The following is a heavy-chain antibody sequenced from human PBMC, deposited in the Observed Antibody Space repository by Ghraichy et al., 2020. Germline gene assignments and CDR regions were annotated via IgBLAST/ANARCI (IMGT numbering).Heavy chain of an antibody. Sequence: GGSLRLSCAASGFTFSTYGMTWVRQAPGKGLEWVSGISASGGSTYYADSVKGRFTISRDNTKNTLYLQMNSLRAEDTAVYHCAKVPYDILTGYIRLDYWGQGVLVSVSS. CDR1: GFTFSTYG. CDR3: AKVPYDILTGYIRLDY. J-gene: IGHJ4*02. V-gene: IGHV3-23*01. CDR2: ISASGGST. D-gene: IGHD3-9*01.